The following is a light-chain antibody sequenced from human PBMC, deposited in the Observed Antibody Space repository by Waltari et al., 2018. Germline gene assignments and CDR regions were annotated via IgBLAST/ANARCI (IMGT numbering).Light chain of an antibody. CDR3: SSYAGSSKGV. J-gene: IGLJ2*01. CDR2: AVS. V-gene: IGLV2-23*02. Sequence: QSALTQPASVSGSPGQSITISCTGTSSDVGNYKRVSWYQQHPGKAPNLMIYAVSKRPSGVSDRFSGSKSGDIASRTISGLQPEDEAEYFCSSYAGSSKGVFGGGTKVTVL. CDR1: SSDVGNYKR.